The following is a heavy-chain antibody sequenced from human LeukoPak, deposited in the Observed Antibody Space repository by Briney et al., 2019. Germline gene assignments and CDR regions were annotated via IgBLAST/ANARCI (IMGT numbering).Heavy chain of an antibody. J-gene: IGHJ4*02. V-gene: IGHV4-39*01. CDR3: AGASNNTPYSTSSTHYFDY. CDR2: IYYSGST. D-gene: IGHD6-13*01. Sequence: PSETLSLTCTVSGGSISSSSYYWGWIRQPPGKGLEWIGSIYYSGSTYYNPSLKSRVTISVDTSKNQFSLKLSSVTAADTAVYYCAGASNNTPYSTSSTHYFDYWGQGTLVIVSS. CDR1: GGSISSSSYY.